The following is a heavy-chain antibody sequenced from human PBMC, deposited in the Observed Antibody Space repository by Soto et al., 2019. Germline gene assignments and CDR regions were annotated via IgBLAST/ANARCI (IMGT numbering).Heavy chain of an antibody. Sequence: PGGSLRLSCTASGFTFRNYAMSWVRQAPGKGLEWVSALSNSNTKTFYTDSVKGRFTISRDNSKNTLYLQMNGLRAEDTAIYYWAKGQQEGHFGFDFGGQGSQVT. V-gene: IGHV3-23*01. D-gene: IGHD1-1*01. CDR3: AKGQQEGHFGFDF. CDR2: LSNSNTKT. J-gene: IGHJ4*02. CDR1: GFTFRNYA.